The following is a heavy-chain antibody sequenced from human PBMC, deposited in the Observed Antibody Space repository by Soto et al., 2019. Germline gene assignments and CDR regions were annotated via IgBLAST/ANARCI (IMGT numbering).Heavy chain of an antibody. CDR3: ARAMGIAVAGNFDY. V-gene: IGHV3-33*01. CDR2: IWYDGSNK. D-gene: IGHD6-19*01. CDR1: GFTFSSYG. Sequence: QVQLVESGGGVVQPGRSLRLSCAASGFTFSSYGMHWVRQAPGKGLEWVAVIWYDGSNKYYADSVKGRFTISGDNSKNTLYLQMNSLRAEDTAVYYCARAMGIAVAGNFDYWGQGTLVTVSS. J-gene: IGHJ4*02.